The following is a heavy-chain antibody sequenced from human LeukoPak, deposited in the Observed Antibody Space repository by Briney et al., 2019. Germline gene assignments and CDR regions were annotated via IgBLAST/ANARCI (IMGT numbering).Heavy chain of an antibody. D-gene: IGHD6-13*01. CDR1: GGTIGRYC. CDR2: IYYSGST. J-gene: IGHJ4*02. V-gene: IGHV4-59*01. Sequence: PSLTLSLTCTVYGGTIGRYCWSCIRQHPGKGLERIGYIYYSGSTNYNPSLKSRVTISVDTSKNQFSLKLSSVTAADTAVYYCARSSSWYSPAYNWGQGSLVSVSS. CDR3: ARSSSWYSPAYN.